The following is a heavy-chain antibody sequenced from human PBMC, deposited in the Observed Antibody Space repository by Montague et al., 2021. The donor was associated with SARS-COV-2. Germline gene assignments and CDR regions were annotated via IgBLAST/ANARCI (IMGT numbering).Heavy chain of an antibody. CDR1: GFTFNNYW. V-gene: IGHV3-74*01. Sequence: SLRLSFSASGFTFNNYWFHWVHQVPGKGLVWVSRIDRGGTNTNYADSVKGRFIISRDNAKNTLYLQMNSLRVEDTALYYCAGAPDCGGGSCNSYSYYGMDVWGQGTTVTVSS. D-gene: IGHD2-15*01. CDR2: IDRGGTNT. J-gene: IGHJ6*02. CDR3: AGAPDCGGGSCNSYSYYGMDV.